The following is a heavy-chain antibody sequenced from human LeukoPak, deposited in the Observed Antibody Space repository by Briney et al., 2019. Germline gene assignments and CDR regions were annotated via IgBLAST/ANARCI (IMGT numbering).Heavy chain of an antibody. Sequence: GGSLRLSCAASGFTFSNYDMHWVRQAPGTGLESVSVISDNGGSTYYSNSVKGRFTISRDNSKNTLYLQMGSLRPEDMAVYYCARAGSSGWYDPWGQGTLVTVSS. D-gene: IGHD6-19*01. CDR3: ARAGSSGWYDP. V-gene: IGHV3-64*01. CDR1: GFTFSNYD. CDR2: ISDNGGST. J-gene: IGHJ5*02.